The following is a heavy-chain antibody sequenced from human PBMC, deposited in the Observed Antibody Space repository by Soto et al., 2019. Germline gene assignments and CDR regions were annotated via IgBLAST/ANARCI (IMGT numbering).Heavy chain of an antibody. V-gene: IGHV3-30*03. Sequence: QVQLVESGGGVVQPGRSLRLSCAASGFPFTTYGMHWVREGPGKGLEWVAVISYDGSNKYYADSVKGRFTISRDNSKNMLYLQMNSLRPEETALYYCVGGQYYFDYRGQGTLVTVSS. J-gene: IGHJ4*02. CDR2: ISYDGSNK. CDR1: GFPFTTYG. D-gene: IGHD3-10*01. CDR3: VGGQYYFDY.